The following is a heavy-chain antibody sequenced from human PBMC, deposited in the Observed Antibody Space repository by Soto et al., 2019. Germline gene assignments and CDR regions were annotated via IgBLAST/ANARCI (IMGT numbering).Heavy chain of an antibody. J-gene: IGHJ4*02. V-gene: IGHV5-51*03. CDR1: GYSFTSSW. D-gene: IGHD2-2*01. CDR3: ARYHLIRAYFDY. Sequence: EVQLVQSGAEVKKPGESLKISCKGSGYSFTSSWIGWVRQMPGKGLECMGIVYPGDSDTRYSPSFQGQVTISADKSLSTAYLQWSSLKASDTAVYYCARYHLIRAYFDYWGQGTLVTVSS. CDR2: VYPGDSDT.